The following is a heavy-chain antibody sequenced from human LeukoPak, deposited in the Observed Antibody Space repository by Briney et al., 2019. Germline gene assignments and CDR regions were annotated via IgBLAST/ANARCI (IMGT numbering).Heavy chain of an antibody. Sequence: SETLSPTCAVYGGSFSGYYWSRIRQPPWKGLEWIGEINHSGSTNYNPSLKSRVTISVDTSKNQFSLKLSSVTAADTAVYYCARGSDYYDSSGYVGFDYWGQGTLVTVSS. CDR1: GGSFSGYY. V-gene: IGHV4-34*01. CDR3: ARGSDYYDSSGYVGFDY. J-gene: IGHJ4*02. CDR2: INHSGST. D-gene: IGHD3-22*01.